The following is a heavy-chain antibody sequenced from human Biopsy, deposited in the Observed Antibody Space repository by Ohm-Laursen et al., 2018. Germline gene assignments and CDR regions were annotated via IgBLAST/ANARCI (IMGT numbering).Heavy chain of an antibody. CDR3: ARRGSGGRSFDY. J-gene: IGHJ4*02. D-gene: IGHD2-15*01. Sequence: ETLSLTCAVTYGSISGHFWSWIRQAPGKGLEWIGYVYYSGNTNYNPSLKSRVTISADTSKNQFSLKLGSVTVADTAVFYCARRGSGGRSFDYWGQGSLVTVSS. V-gene: IGHV4-59*08. CDR2: VYYSGNT. CDR1: YGSISGHF.